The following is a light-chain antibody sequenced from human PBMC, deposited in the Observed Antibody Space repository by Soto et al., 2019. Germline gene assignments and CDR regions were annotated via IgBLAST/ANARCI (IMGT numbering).Light chain of an antibody. CDR2: GNS. CDR3: QSYDSSLSGSGV. V-gene: IGLV1-40*01. Sequence: QSVLTQPPSGSGAPGQRVTIACTGSSSNIGAGYDVHWYQQLPGTAPKLLIYGNSNRPSGVPDRFSGSKSGTSASLAITGLQAEDEAEYYCQSYDSSLSGSGVFGGGTKVTVL. CDR1: SSNIGAGYD. J-gene: IGLJ2*01.